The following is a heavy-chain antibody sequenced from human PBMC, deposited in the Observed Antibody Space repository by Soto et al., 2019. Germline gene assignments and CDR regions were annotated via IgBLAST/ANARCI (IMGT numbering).Heavy chain of an antibody. CDR1: GFTFSSYG. CDR2: IWYDGIKK. CDR3: ARDRNIVVVPAAIADY. V-gene: IGHV3-33*01. D-gene: IGHD2-2*01. Sequence: QVQLVESGGGVVQPGRSLRLSCAASGFTFSSYGMHWVRQAPGKGLEWVAVIWYDGIKKHYADSVKGRFTISRDNSKNTLYLEMTNMRVEDTAVYYCARDRNIVVVPAAIADYWGHGTLVTVSS. J-gene: IGHJ4*01.